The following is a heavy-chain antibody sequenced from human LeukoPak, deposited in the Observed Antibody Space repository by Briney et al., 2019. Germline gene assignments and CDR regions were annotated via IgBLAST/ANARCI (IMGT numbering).Heavy chain of an antibody. CDR3: ASRYYNSSGYYQFDY. CDR2: IYHSGST. J-gene: IGHJ4*02. Sequence: PSETLSLTXAVSGYSISSGYYWGWIRQPPGKGLEWIGSIYHSGSTYYNPSLKSRVTISVDTSKNQFSLKLSSVTAADTAVYYCASRYYNSSGYYQFDYWGQGTLVTVSS. CDR1: GYSISSGYY. V-gene: IGHV4-38-2*01. D-gene: IGHD3-22*01.